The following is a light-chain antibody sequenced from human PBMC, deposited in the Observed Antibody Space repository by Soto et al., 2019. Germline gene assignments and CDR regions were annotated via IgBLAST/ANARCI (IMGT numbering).Light chain of an antibody. V-gene: IGKV1-39*01. CDR2: AAS. J-gene: IGKJ1*01. CDR1: QSISSY. Sequence: DIQMTQSPSSLSASVGDRVTITCRASQSISSYLNWYQQKPGKAPKLLIYAASSLQSGVPSRFSGSGSGTDFTLTISSLQPEDFATYYCLQYDKWPPWTFGQGTKVDIK. CDR3: LQYDKWPPWT.